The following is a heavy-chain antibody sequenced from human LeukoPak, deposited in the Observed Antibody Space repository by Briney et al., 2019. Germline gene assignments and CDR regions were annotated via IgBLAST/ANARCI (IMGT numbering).Heavy chain of an antibody. V-gene: IGHV4-4*09. CDR1: GVSMSAYQ. CDR3: ATSNDAKIAPFDH. J-gene: IGHJ4*02. CDR2: INTKGET. D-gene: IGHD2-21*01. Sequence: SETLSLTCTVSGVSMSAYQWSWVRQSPEKGLEWIGCINTKGETSYNPSLKSRVTTSVDTSKSQFSLRLTSVTAADTAVYYCATSNDAKIAPFDHWGQGARSPSPQ.